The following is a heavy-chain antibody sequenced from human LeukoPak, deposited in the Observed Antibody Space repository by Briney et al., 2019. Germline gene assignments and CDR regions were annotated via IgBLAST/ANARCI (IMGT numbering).Heavy chain of an antibody. D-gene: IGHD1-26*01. CDR3: ARATYVVGATFDY. J-gene: IGHJ4*02. V-gene: IGHV4-59*01. CDR2: IYYSGST. CDR1: GGSISSYY. Sequence: SETLSLTCTVSGGSISSYYWSWIREPPGKGREWIGYIYYSGSTNYNPSLKSRVTISVDTSKNQFSLKLSSVTAADTAVYYCARATYVVGATFDYWGQGTLVTVSS.